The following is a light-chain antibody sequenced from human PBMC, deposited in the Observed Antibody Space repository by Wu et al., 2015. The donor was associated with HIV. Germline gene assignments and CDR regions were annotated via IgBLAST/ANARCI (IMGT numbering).Light chain of an antibody. CDR2: GAF. V-gene: IGKV1-27*01. CDR1: QSISTY. J-gene: IGKJ1*01. Sequence: DIQMTQSPSSLSASVGDRVNITCRASQSISTYLTWYHQKPGKAPKLLIYGAFNLQSGVPSRFSGGGSGTDFTLTISSLQPEDVATYYCQKYNTAPWTFGQGTKVEMK. CDR3: QKYNTAPWT.